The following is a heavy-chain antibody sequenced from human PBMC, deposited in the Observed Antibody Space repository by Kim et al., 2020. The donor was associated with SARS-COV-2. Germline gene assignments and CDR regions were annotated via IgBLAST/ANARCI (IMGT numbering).Heavy chain of an antibody. Sequence: GGSLRLSCAASGFTFSSYSMNWVRQAPGKGLEWVSYIHRGGTTIYYADSVKGRFTISRDNAKNSLYLQMSSLRDDDTAVYYCTRDPEALDYWGPGTLVTV. CDR1: GFTFSSYS. J-gene: IGHJ4*02. CDR3: TRDPEALDY. V-gene: IGHV3-48*02. CDR2: IHRGGTTI.